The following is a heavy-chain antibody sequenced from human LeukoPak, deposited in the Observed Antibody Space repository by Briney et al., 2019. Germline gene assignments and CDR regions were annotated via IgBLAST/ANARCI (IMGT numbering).Heavy chain of an antibody. CDR1: GFTFSSYG. V-gene: IGHV3-21*01. Sequence: GGSLRLSCAASGFTFSSYGMHWVRQAPGKGLEWVSSISSSSSYIYYADSVKGRFTISRDNAKNSLYLQMNSLRAEDTAVYYCARDRGLYYGSGSYFNGHNYYMDVWGKGTTVTVSS. CDR3: ARDRGLYYGSGSYFNGHNYYMDV. CDR2: ISSSSSYI. D-gene: IGHD3-10*01. J-gene: IGHJ6*03.